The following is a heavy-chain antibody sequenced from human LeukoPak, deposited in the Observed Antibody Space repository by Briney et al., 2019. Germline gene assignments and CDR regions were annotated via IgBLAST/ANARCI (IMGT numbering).Heavy chain of an antibody. V-gene: IGHV4-59*11. CDR3: ARELIHDSSGPKFDY. CDR2: IYYSGST. Sequence: SETLSLTCTVSGGSISSHYWSWIRQPPGKGLEWIGYIYYSGSTNYNPSLKSRVTISVDTSKNQFSLKLSSVTAADTAVYYCARELIHDSSGPKFDYWGQGTLVTVYS. CDR1: GGSISSHY. D-gene: IGHD3-22*01. J-gene: IGHJ4*02.